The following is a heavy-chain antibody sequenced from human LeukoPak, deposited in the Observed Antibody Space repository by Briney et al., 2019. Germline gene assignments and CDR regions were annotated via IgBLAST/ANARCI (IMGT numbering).Heavy chain of an antibody. CDR2: IYFTGST. CDR3: ARAPRILYHSDRVDAFDF. V-gene: IGHV4-59*02. CDR1: GASVSDYH. J-gene: IGHJ3*01. Sequence: PSETLSLTCSVFGASVSDYHWSWIRQSPGKGLEWIGLIYFTGSTSYNPSLKSRVTISLNASKNQVSLKMTFVTAADTAAYYCARAPRILYHSDRVDAFDFWGQGPMVTVSP. D-gene: IGHD3-22*01.